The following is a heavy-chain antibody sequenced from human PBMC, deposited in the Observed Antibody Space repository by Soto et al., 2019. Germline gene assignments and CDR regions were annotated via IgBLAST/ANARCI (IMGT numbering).Heavy chain of an antibody. CDR2: IYYNGSA. D-gene: IGHD4-17*01. Sequence: QLQLQESGPGLVKPSETLSLTCTVSGGSISSSTYYWGWVRQPPGKGLEWIGMIYYNGSAYYNPSLTRRVTISIDTSKNQFSLRLSSVTAADTAVYYCARHGVDYGDYASYYYFGMDVWGRGTTVTVSS. V-gene: IGHV4-39*01. CDR1: GGSISSSTYY. J-gene: IGHJ6*02. CDR3: ARHGVDYGDYASYYYFGMDV.